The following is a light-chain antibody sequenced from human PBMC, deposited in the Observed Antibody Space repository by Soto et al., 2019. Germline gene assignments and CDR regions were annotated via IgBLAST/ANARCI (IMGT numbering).Light chain of an antibody. CDR1: QSVSTN. CDR2: GAS. Sequence: EMVLTQSSATLSLSPGERATRSCRASQSVSTNLAWYQQKPGQAPRLLIQGASTRATGVSPTFSGSGSGTEFTLTISSLQPEDFATYYCQQFNSYPITFGQGTRLEIK. V-gene: IGKV3-15*01. CDR3: QQFNSYPIT. J-gene: IGKJ5*01.